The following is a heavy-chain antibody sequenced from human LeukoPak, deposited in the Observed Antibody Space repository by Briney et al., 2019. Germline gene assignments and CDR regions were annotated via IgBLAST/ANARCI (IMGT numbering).Heavy chain of an antibody. CDR1: GDSINNNNYY. CDR2: IYYNGRT. Sequence: KTSETLSLTCTISGDSINNNNYYWGWIRQPPGEGLEWIGNIYYNGRTYYSPSLKSRGTISVDTSNNQFSLKLNSVTAADTAVYYCARRSWGNNWFDPWGQGTLVTVSS. V-gene: IGHV4-39*01. D-gene: IGHD7-27*01. CDR3: ARRSWGNNWFDP. J-gene: IGHJ5*02.